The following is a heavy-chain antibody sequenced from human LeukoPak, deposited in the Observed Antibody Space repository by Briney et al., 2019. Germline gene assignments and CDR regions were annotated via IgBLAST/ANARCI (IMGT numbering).Heavy chain of an antibody. CDR1: VFTFSIYS. Sequence: GGSLRLSCAASVFTFSIYSMNWVRHAPGKGREGVSSISSSSNYIYYADSVKGRFTISRDNAKNSLYLQMNSLRAEDTAVYYCAREDCSSTSCYFKFDYWGQGTLVTVSS. J-gene: IGHJ4*02. CDR3: AREDCSSTSCYFKFDY. D-gene: IGHD2-2*01. CDR2: ISSSSNYI. V-gene: IGHV3-21*01.